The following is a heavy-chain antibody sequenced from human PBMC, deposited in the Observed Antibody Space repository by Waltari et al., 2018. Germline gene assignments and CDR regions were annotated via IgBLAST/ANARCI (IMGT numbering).Heavy chain of an antibody. D-gene: IGHD2-15*01. Sequence: QVQLQESGPGLVKPSETLSLTCAVSGYSISSGYYWGWIRQPPGQGLEWIGSIYHSGSTYYNPSLKSRVTISVDTSKNQFSLKLSSVTAADTAVYYCARDRFLGYCSGGSCPNDDYWGQGTLVTVSS. V-gene: IGHV4-38-2*02. J-gene: IGHJ4*02. CDR2: IYHSGST. CDR1: GYSISSGYY. CDR3: ARDRFLGYCSGGSCPNDDY.